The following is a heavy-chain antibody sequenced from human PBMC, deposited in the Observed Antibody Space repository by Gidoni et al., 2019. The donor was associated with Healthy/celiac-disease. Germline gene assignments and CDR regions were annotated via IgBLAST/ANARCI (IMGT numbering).Heavy chain of an antibody. V-gene: IGHV1-46*01. CDR2: INPGGRTT. CDR1: GYTFTSYY. CDR3: ARDLSNPYDSSCYPLYYFDY. J-gene: IGHJ4*02. D-gene: IGHD3-22*01. Sequence: QVQLVQSGAEVKTPGASVQVSCKASGYTFTSYYMQWVRQAPGHGLEWSGIINPGGRTTSYAQKFQGRVTITRYTSTSTVYMELSSLGSEATAVYYCARDLSNPYDSSCYPLYYFDYWGQGTLVTVSS.